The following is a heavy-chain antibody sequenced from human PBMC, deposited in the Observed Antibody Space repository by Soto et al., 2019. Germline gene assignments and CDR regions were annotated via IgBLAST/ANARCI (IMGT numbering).Heavy chain of an antibody. CDR3: ASRGSYGYSFDY. Sequence: QVQLVQSGAEVKKPGASVKVSCTASGYTFTSYYMHWVRQAPGQGLEWMGIINPSGGSTSYAQKFQVRVTMTRDTSTSTVYMELSSLSSEDTAVYYCASRGSYGYSFDYWGQGTLVTVSS. D-gene: IGHD5-18*01. J-gene: IGHJ4*02. CDR1: GYTFTSYY. CDR2: INPSGGST. V-gene: IGHV1-46*01.